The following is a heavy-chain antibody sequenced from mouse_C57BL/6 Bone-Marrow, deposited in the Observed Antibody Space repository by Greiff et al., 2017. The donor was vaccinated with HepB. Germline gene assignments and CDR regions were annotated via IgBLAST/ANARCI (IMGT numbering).Heavy chain of an antibody. J-gene: IGHJ2*01. CDR3: ARGETMGLDY. D-gene: IGHD1-1*02. Sequence: QVHVKQSGAELVRPGASVKLSCKASGYTFTDYYINWVKQRPGQGLEWIARIYPGSGNTYYNEKFKGKATLTAEKSSSTAYMQLSSLTSEDSAVYFCARGETMGLDYWGQGTTLTVSS. CDR2: IYPGSGNT. CDR1: GYTFTDYY. V-gene: IGHV1-76*01.